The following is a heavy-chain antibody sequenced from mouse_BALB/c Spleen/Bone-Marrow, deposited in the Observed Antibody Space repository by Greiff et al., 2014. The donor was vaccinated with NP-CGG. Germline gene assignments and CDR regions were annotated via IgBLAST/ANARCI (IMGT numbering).Heavy chain of an antibody. Sequence: EVQLVESGGGLVQPGGSLKLSCAASGFDFSRYWMSWVRQAQGKGLQWIGEINPDSRTINYTPSLKDKFIISRDNAKNTLYLQMSKVRSEDTALYYCARGNYYGHLDYWGQGTTLTVSS. V-gene: IGHV4-1*02. D-gene: IGHD2-1*01. J-gene: IGHJ2*01. CDR1: GFDFSRYW. CDR2: INPDSRTI. CDR3: ARGNYYGHLDY.